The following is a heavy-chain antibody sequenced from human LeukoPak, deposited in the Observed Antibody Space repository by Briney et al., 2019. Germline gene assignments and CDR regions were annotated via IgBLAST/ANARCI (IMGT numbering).Heavy chain of an antibody. Sequence: PSETLSLTCTVSGGSISSGGYYWSWIRQHPGKGLEWIGYIYYSGSTYYNPSLKSRVTMSVDKSKNQFSLKLSSVTAADTAVYYCARDRGDSSGWYFHDAFDIWGQGTMVTVSS. CDR2: IYYSGST. J-gene: IGHJ3*02. CDR1: GGSISSGGYY. V-gene: IGHV4-31*03. D-gene: IGHD6-19*01. CDR3: ARDRGDSSGWYFHDAFDI.